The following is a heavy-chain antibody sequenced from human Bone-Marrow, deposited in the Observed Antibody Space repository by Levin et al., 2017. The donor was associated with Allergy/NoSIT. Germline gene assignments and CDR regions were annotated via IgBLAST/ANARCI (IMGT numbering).Heavy chain of an antibody. D-gene: IGHD3-3*01. CDR1: GFTFTSSA. V-gene: IGHV1-58*01. J-gene: IGHJ6*02. CDR3: AAFYDFWSGKTYGMDV. Sequence: SVKVSCKASGFTFTSSAVQWVRQARGQRLEWIGWIVVGSGNTNYAQKFQERVTITRDMSTSTAYMELSSLRSEDTAVYYCAAFYDFWSGKTYGMDVWGQGTTVTVSS. CDR2: IVVGSGNT.